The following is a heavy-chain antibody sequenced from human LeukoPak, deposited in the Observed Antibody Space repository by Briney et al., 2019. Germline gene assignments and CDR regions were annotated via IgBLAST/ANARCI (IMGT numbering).Heavy chain of an antibody. V-gene: IGHV4-4*07. CDR1: GGSISSYY. J-gene: IGHJ4*02. CDR3: ARAYYYGSGSYGLDY. D-gene: IGHD3-10*01. CDR2: IYTSGST. Sequence: SETLSLTCTVSGGSISSYYWSWIRQRAGKGLEWIGRIYTSGSTNYNPSLKSRLTISVDASKNQFSLKLTSVTAADTAVYYCARAYYYGSGSYGLDYWGQGTLVTDSS.